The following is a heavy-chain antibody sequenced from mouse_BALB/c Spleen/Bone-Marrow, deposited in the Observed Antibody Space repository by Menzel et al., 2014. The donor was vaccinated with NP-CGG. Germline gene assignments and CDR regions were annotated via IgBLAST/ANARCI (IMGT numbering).Heavy chain of an antibody. V-gene: IGHV1-5*01. D-gene: IGHD2-4*01. J-gene: IGHJ3*01. CDR3: TRWGVYDYDGGFAY. CDR2: IYPGNSDA. Sequence: VQLQXSGTVLARPGASVKMSCKASGYSFISYWMHWVKQRPGQGLEWIGAIYPGNSDASYNQKVKGKAKLTAVTSASTAYMELISLTKEDSAFYYCTRWGVYDYDGGFAYWGQGTLVTVSA. CDR1: GYSFISYW.